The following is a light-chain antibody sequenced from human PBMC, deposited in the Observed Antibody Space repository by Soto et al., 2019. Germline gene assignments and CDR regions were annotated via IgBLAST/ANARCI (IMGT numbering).Light chain of an antibody. J-gene: IGLJ1*01. CDR1: SSDTAGYNY. Sequence: QSVLTQPASVSVSPGQSITSSCTGTSSDTAGYNYVSWYQQHPGKAPKLMIYEVSNRPSGVSNRFSGSQSGNTASLTISGLQAEDEANYYCSSYTTSNTPLYVFGTGTKVTVL. CDR3: SSYTTSNTPLYV. V-gene: IGLV2-14*01. CDR2: EVS.